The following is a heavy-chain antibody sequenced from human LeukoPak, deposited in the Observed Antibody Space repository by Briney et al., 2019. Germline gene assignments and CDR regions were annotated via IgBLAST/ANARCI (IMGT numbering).Heavy chain of an antibody. V-gene: IGHV3-23*01. CDR3: AKDNQGGYYDSSGYL. CDR2: ISGSGGST. J-gene: IGHJ5*02. CDR1: GFTFSSCA. Sequence: PGGSLRLSCAASGFTFSSCAVSWVRQAPGKGLEWVSAISGSGGSTYYADSVKGRFTISRDNSKNTLYLQMNSLRAEDTAVYYCAKDNQGGYYDSSGYLWGQGTLVTVSS. D-gene: IGHD3-22*01.